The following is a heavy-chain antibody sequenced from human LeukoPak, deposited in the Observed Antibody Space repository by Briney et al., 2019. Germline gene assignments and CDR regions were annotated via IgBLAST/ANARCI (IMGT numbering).Heavy chain of an antibody. Sequence: GASVKVSCKASVYTFTSYGISWVRQAPGQGLEWMGWISAYNGNTNYAQKLQGGVTMTTDTSTSTAYMELGSLRSDDTAVYYCARGSGSYFADLTGFDYWGQGTLVTVSS. V-gene: IGHV1-18*01. D-gene: IGHD3-10*01. J-gene: IGHJ4*02. CDR1: VYTFTSYG. CDR3: ARGSGSYFADLTGFDY. CDR2: ISAYNGNT.